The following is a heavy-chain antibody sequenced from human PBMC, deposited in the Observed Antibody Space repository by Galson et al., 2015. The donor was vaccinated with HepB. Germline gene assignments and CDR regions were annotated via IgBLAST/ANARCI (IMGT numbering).Heavy chain of an antibody. Sequence: SLRLSCAASGFTFSSYGMHWVRQAPGKGLEWVAVIWYDGSNKYYADSVKGRFTISRDNSKNTLYLQMNSLRAEDTAVYYCASSYDSSGRDAFDNWCQGTMVTASS. D-gene: IGHD3-22*01. V-gene: IGHV3-33*01. CDR2: IWYDGSNK. CDR3: ASSYDSSGRDAFDN. CDR1: GFTFSSYG. J-gene: IGHJ3*02.